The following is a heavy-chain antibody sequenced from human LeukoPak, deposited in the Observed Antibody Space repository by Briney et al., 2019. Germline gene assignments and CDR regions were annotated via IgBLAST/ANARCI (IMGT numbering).Heavy chain of an antibody. CDR3: ARLRRYYDSSAYFNY. Sequence: GESLKTSCKGSGYSFPSYWIGGVRQLPGKGLEGMGNIYPGDSDTRYSPSFQGQVTISADKSISTAYLQWSSLKASDTAMYYCARLRRYYDSSAYFNYWGQGTLVTVSS. V-gene: IGHV5-51*01. J-gene: IGHJ4*02. D-gene: IGHD3-22*01. CDR1: GYSFPSYW. CDR2: IYPGDSDT.